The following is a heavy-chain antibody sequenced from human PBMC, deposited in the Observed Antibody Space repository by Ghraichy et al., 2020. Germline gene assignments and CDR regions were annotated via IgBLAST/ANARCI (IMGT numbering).Heavy chain of an antibody. J-gene: IGHJ4*02. CDR2: IKQDGSEK. CDR1: GFTFSSYW. CDR3: ARDFCGGSCYNGKEFDY. V-gene: IGHV3-7*03. Sequence: GGSLRLSCAASGFTFSSYWMSWVRQAPGKGLEWVANIKQDGSEKYYVDSVKGRFTISRDNAKNSLYLQMNSLRAGDTAVYYCARDFCGGSCYNGKEFDYWGQGTLVTVSS. D-gene: IGHD2-15*01.